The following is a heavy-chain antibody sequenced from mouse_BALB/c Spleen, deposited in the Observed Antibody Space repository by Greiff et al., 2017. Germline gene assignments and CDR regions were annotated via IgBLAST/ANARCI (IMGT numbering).Heavy chain of an antibody. CDR2: ISSGGSYT. J-gene: IGHJ2*01. CDR1: GFTFSSYG. Sequence: EVKVVESGGDLVKPGGSLKLSCAASGFTFSSYGMSWVRQTPDKRLEWVATISSGGSYTYYPDSVKGRFTISRDNAKNTLYLQMSSLKSEDTAMYYCARPHYYGSSSGYFDYWGQGTTLTVSS. CDR3: ARPHYYGSSSGYFDY. V-gene: IGHV5-6*01. D-gene: IGHD1-1*01.